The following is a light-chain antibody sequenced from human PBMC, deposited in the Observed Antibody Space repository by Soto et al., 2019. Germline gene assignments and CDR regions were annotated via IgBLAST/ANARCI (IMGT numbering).Light chain of an antibody. CDR1: QSISSW. CDR3: QQYNSYSGT. CDR2: DAS. Sequence: DIQMTQSPSTLSASVGDRVTITCRASQSISSWLAWYQQKPGKAPKLLIYDASSLESGFPSRFSGSGSGTEFTLTIIILQPDDFVTYYCQQYNSYSGTFGQGTKGEIK. V-gene: IGKV1-5*01. J-gene: IGKJ1*01.